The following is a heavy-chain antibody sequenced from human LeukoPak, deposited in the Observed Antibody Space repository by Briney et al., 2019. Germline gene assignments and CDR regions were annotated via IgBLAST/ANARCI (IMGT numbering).Heavy chain of an antibody. Sequence: SETLSLTCAVSGYSISSSNWWGWIRQPPGKGLEWIGYIYYSGSNYYNPSLKSRVTMSVDTSKNQFSLKLSSVTAVDTAVYYCATHRPRPDYGESAFDIWGQGTMVTVSS. CDR3: ATHRPRPDYGESAFDI. D-gene: IGHD4-17*01. CDR1: GYSISSSNW. V-gene: IGHV4-28*01. CDR2: IYYSGSN. J-gene: IGHJ3*02.